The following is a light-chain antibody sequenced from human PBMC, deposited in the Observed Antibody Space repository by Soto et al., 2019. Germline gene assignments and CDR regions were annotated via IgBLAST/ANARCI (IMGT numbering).Light chain of an antibody. J-gene: IGLJ3*02. V-gene: IGLV1-47*01. Sequence: QSALTQPRSVSGTPGQRVTISCSGSSSNIGSNYVYWYQQLPGTAPKLLIYRNNQRPSGVPDRFSGSKSGTSASLAISGLRSEDEADYYCAAWDDSLSGHWVFGGGTKLTVL. CDR2: RNN. CDR1: SSNIGSNY. CDR3: AAWDDSLSGHWV.